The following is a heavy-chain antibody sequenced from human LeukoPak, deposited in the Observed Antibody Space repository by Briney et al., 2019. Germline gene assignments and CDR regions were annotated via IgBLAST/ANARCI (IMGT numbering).Heavy chain of an antibody. J-gene: IGHJ5*02. CDR2: MNPNSGNT. CDR1: GYTFTSYD. Sequence: GASVKVSCKASGYTFTSYDINWVRQATGQGLEWMGRMNPNSGNTGYAQKFQGRVTMTRDTSISTAYMELSRLRSDDTAVYYCARVAMRGNWFDPWGQGTLVTVSS. CDR3: ARVAMRGNWFDP. D-gene: IGHD2-2*01. V-gene: IGHV1-8*01.